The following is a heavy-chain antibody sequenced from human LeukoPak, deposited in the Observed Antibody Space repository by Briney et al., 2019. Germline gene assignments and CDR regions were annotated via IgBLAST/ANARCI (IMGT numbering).Heavy chain of an antibody. V-gene: IGHV3-21*01. D-gene: IGHD3-3*01. J-gene: IGHJ3*02. CDR3: AVVLRFLGDAFDI. Sequence: PGGSLRLSCAASGFTFSSYSMNWVRQAPGKGLEWVSSISSSSSYIYYADSVKGRFTISRDNAKNSLYLQMNSLRAEDTAVYYCAVVLRFLGDAFDIWGQGTMVTVSS. CDR1: GFTFSSYS. CDR2: ISSSSSYI.